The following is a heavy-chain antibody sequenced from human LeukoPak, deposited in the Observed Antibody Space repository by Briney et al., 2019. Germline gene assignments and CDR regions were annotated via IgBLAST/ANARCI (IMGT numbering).Heavy chain of an antibody. D-gene: IGHD1-14*01. CDR3: ATETIGRHYDY. Sequence: PGGSLRLSCAASGFTFSSCGFNWVRQAPGKGLEWVSSIGPTGTDRHYADSVRGRFTIPRDNPKNSMYLQMDSLRDEDTAVYYCATETIGRHYDYWGQGTLLTVSS. V-gene: IGHV3-21*01. J-gene: IGHJ4*02. CDR2: IGPTGTDR. CDR1: GFTFSSCG.